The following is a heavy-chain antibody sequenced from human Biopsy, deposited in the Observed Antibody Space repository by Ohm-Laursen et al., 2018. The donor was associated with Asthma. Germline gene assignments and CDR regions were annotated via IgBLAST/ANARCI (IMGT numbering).Heavy chain of an antibody. Sequence: SLRLSCTASGFTFSTYAMHWVRQAPGKGLEWVAVISYDGSNKYYADSVKGRFTISRDNSKNTLYLQMNSLRGDDTAVYYCARDMNKDGWYFDYWGQGTLVTVSS. CDR3: ARDMNKDGWYFDY. CDR2: ISYDGSNK. V-gene: IGHV3-30-3*01. CDR1: GFTFSTYA. D-gene: IGHD5-24*01. J-gene: IGHJ4*02.